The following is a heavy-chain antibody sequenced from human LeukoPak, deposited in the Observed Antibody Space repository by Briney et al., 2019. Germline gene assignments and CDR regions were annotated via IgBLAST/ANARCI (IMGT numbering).Heavy chain of an antibody. CDR3: ARLGYYGSGSYSYYFDY. J-gene: IGHJ4*02. CDR1: GGTFSSYA. V-gene: IGHV1-69*13. Sequence: GASVKVSCKASGGTFSSYAISWVRQAPGQGLEWMGGIIPIFGTANYAQKFQGRVTITADESTSTAYMELSSLRSEDTAVYYCARLGYYGSGSYSYYFDYWGQGTLVTVPS. D-gene: IGHD3-10*01. CDR2: IIPIFGTA.